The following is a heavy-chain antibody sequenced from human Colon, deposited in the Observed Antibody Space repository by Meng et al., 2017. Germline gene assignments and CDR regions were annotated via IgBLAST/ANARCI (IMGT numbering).Heavy chain of an antibody. J-gene: IGHJ4*01. CDR1: GYAFTGTGYY. Sequence: VQLVQSGAEVKKPGASVRVSCKASGYAFTGTGYYVHWVRQASGQGLEWLGWMSPDSGNTGYGNKFQGRLTMTRDTSTNTAYMELNSLTSEDTAVYFCARGRYSFGSPDYWGLGTLVTVSS. D-gene: IGHD3-10*01. V-gene: IGHV1-8*02. CDR2: MSPDSGNT. CDR3: ARGRYSFGSPDY.